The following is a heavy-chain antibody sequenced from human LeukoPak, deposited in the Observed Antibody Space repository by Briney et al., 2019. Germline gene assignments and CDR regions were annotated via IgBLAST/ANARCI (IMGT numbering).Heavy chain of an antibody. J-gene: IGHJ4*02. CDR2: IYYSGST. D-gene: IGHD3-10*01. Sequence: SETLSLTCTVSGGSISSGDYYWSWIRQPPGKGLEWIGYIYYSGSTYYNPSLKSRVTISVDTSKNQFSLKLSSVTAADTAVYYCARTYYYGSGSYPRWWYFDYWGQGTLVTVSS. CDR1: GGSISSGDYY. CDR3: ARTYYYGSGSYPRWWYFDY. V-gene: IGHV4-30-4*01.